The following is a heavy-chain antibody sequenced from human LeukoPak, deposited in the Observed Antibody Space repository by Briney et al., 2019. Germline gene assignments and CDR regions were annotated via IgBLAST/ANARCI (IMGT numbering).Heavy chain of an antibody. D-gene: IGHD6-13*01. CDR1: GFTFSSYA. CDR2: ISYDGSNK. CDR3: ARGISIAAAGSYFDY. J-gene: IGHJ4*02. Sequence: PGRSLRLSCAASGFTFSSYAMHWVRQAPGKGLEWVAVISYDGSNKYYADSVKGRFTISRDNSKNTLYLQMNSLRAEDTAVYYCARGISIAAAGSYFDYWGQGTLVTVSS. V-gene: IGHV3-30-3*01.